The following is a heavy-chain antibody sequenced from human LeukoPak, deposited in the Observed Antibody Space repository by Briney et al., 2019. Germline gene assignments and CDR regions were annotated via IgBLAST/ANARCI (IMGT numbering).Heavy chain of an antibody. CDR2: ITSDGSST. D-gene: IGHD2-15*01. Sequence: GGSLRLSCAASGFTFSSYWIHWVRQAPGKGLVWVSRITSDGSSTSYADSVKGRFNISRDNAKNTLYLQMNSLRAEDTAVYYCARDGYCSGGSCPDFDYWGQGTLVTVSS. V-gene: IGHV3-74*01. CDR3: ARDGYCSGGSCPDFDY. CDR1: GFTFSSYW. J-gene: IGHJ4*02.